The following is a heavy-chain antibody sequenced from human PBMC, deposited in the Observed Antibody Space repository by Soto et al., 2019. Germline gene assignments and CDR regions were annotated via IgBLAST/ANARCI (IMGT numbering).Heavy chain of an antibody. D-gene: IGHD5-12*01. V-gene: IGHV4-59*01. CDR2: IYYSGST. Sequence: PSETLSLTCTVSGGSISGYYWSWIRQPPGKGLEWIGYIYYSGSTNYNPSLKSRVTISVDTSKNQFSLKLSSVTAADTAVYYCARARRGRGGYGMHGMDVWGQGTTVTVSS. CDR1: GGSISGYY. J-gene: IGHJ6*02. CDR3: ARARRGRGGYGMHGMDV.